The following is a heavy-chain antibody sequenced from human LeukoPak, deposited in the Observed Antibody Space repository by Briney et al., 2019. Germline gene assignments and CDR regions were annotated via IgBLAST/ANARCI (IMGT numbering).Heavy chain of an antibody. J-gene: IGHJ4*02. V-gene: IGHV4-38-2*02. CDR2: IYHSGST. CDR3: ASGVGRDSAWNVPFDY. D-gene: IGHD1-1*01. Sequence: PSETLSLTCTVSGHSISSGYYWGWIRQPPGKGLERIGSIYHSGSTYSNPSLKSRVTISVDTSTKQFSLRLSSVTAADTAVYYCASGVGRDSAWNVPFDYWGQGTLVTVSS. CDR1: GHSISSGYY.